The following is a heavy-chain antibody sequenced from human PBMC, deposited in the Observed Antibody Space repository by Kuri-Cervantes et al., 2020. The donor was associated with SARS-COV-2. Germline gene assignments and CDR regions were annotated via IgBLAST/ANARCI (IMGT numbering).Heavy chain of an antibody. J-gene: IGHJ5*02. CDR1: GGTFSSYA. CDR3: ARVGANVIRPENWFDP. Sequence: SLTVSCKASGGTFSSYAISWVRQAPGQGLEWMGGIIPIFGTANYVQKFQGRVTITADESTSTAYMELSSLRSEDTAVYYCARVGANVIRPENWFDPWGQGTLVTVSS. CDR2: IIPIFGTA. V-gene: IGHV1-69*13. D-gene: IGHD1-26*01.